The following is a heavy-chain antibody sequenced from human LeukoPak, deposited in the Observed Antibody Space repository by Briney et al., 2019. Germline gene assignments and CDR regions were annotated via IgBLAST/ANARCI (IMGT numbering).Heavy chain of an antibody. D-gene: IGHD3-10*01. CDR2: IYYSGST. V-gene: IGHV4-61*01. CDR3: ARTSYGSGSYYTANGDYYYYMDV. J-gene: IGHJ6*03. Sequence: PSETLSLTCTVSGGSISSSSYYWSWIRQPPGKGLEWIGYIYYSGSTNYNPSLKSRVTISVDTSKNQFSLKLSSVTAADTAVYYCARTSYGSGSYYTANGDYYYYMDVWGKGTTVTISS. CDR1: GGSISSSSYY.